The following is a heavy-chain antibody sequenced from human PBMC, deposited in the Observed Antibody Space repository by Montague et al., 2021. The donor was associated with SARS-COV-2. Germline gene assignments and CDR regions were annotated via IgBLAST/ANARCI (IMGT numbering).Heavy chain of an antibody. CDR3: ARLGDGIVPSPILGLGPYYSFYYMDV. Sequence: SETLSLTCAVSGGSFSRYYWSWIRQPPGKGLEWIGEISQSGNTKYNPSLKSRVFISLNTSRTKFSLKVSSVTAADTAIYYCARLGDGIVPSPILGLGPYYSFYYMDVWGKGTTVTVSS. J-gene: IGHJ6*03. D-gene: IGHD2-2*02. CDR1: GGSFSRYY. V-gene: IGHV4-34*01. CDR2: ISQSGNT.